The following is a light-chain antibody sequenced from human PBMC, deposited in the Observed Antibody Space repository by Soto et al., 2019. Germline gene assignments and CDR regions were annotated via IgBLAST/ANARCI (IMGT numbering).Light chain of an antibody. CDR2: KAS. CDR3: QQYNSLVT. CDR1: QSISTW. V-gene: IGKV1-5*03. Sequence: DIQMTQSPSTLSASVGDRVTITCRASQSISTWLAWYQQKPGKAPKLLIYKASNLESGVPSRFSGSGSGTDFTLTISSLQPDDFATYYCQQYNSLVTFGQGTKLEIK. J-gene: IGKJ2*01.